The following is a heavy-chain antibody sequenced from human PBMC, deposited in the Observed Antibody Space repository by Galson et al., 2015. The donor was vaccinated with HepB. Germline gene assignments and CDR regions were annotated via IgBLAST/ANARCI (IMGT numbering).Heavy chain of an antibody. CDR2: ISPNNGKT. J-gene: IGHJ6*02. Sequence: SVKVSCKASGYTFTSNGITWVRQAPGQGLEWMGWISPNNGKTNYAQKLRGRVTMTTDTFTSTAYVELRSLKSDDTAVYYCARGGMGGMDVWGQGTTVTVSS. D-gene: IGHD3-10*01. V-gene: IGHV1-18*04. CDR3: ARGGMGGMDV. CDR1: GYTFTSNG.